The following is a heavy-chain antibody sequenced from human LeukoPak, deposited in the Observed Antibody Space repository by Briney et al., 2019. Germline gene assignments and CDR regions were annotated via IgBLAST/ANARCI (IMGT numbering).Heavy chain of an antibody. Sequence: SVKVSCKASGYTFTSYGISWVRQAPGQGLEWMGRIIPILGIANYAQKFQGRVTITADKSTGTAYMELSSLRSEDTAVYYCASELNGSGSYRDYWGQGTLVTVSS. J-gene: IGHJ4*02. CDR1: GYTFTSYG. CDR3: ASELNGSGSYRDY. V-gene: IGHV1-69*04. D-gene: IGHD3-10*01. CDR2: IIPILGIA.